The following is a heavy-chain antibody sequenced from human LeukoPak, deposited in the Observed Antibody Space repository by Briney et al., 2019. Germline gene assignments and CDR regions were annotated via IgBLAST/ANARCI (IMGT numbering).Heavy chain of an antibody. Sequence: GGSLRLSCAASGFTFSGYVMTWVRQAPGKGLEWVSSISSSSSYIYYADSVKGRFTISRDNAKNSLYLQMNSLRAEDTAVYYCARDQPDGIAAAGTFDYWGQGTLVTVSS. J-gene: IGHJ4*02. CDR1: GFTFSGYV. D-gene: IGHD6-13*01. CDR2: ISSSSSYI. V-gene: IGHV3-21*01. CDR3: ARDQPDGIAAAGTFDY.